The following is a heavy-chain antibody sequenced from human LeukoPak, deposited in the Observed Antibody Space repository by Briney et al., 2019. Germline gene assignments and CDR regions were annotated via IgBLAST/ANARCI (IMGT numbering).Heavy chain of an antibody. CDR3: ARGGGSGYSYG. D-gene: IGHD5-18*01. CDR1: GGSISSYY. J-gene: IGHJ4*02. Sequence: PSGTLSLTCTVSGGSISSYYWSWIRQPPGKGLEWIGYIYYSGCTNYNPSLKSRVTISVDTSKNQFSLKLTSVTAADTAVYYCARGGGSGYSYGWGQGTLVTVSS. CDR2: IYYSGCT. V-gene: IGHV4-59*01.